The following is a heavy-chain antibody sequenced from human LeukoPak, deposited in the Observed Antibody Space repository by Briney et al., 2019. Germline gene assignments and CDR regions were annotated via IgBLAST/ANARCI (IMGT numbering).Heavy chain of an antibody. V-gene: IGHV3-33*08. J-gene: IGHJ4*02. D-gene: IGHD3-22*01. CDR1: GFTFSSYG. CDR3: AREGGYYDSSGYLDY. Sequence: GGSLRLSCAASGFTFSSYGMHWVRQAPGKGLEWVAVIWYGGSNKYYADSVKGRFTISRDNAKNSLYLQMNSLRAEDTAVYYCAREGGYYDSSGYLDYWGQGTLVTVSS. CDR2: IWYGGSNK.